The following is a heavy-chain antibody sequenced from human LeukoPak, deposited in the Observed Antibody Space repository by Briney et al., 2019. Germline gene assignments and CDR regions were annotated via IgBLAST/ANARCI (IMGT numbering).Heavy chain of an antibody. J-gene: IGHJ6*03. Sequence: GGSLRLSCAASGFTFSTYRMSWVRQGPGKGLEWVANIKQDGSEKHYVDSVKGRFTISRDNAKNSLYLQMSSLRAEDTAVYYCTRVEETATTAAIIRKYSYYYYYRDVWGKGNTVTVSS. CDR1: GFTFSTYR. CDR3: TRVEETATTAAIIRKYSYYYYYRDV. CDR2: IKQDGSEK. D-gene: IGHD4-11*01. V-gene: IGHV3-7*01.